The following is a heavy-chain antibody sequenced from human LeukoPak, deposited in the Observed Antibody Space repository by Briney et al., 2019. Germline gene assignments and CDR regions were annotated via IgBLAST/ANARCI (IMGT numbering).Heavy chain of an antibody. CDR3: ARSEIVVVTAMDAFDI. CDR2: IIPIFGTA. V-gene: IGHV1-69*13. CDR1: GGTFSSYA. J-gene: IGHJ3*02. D-gene: IGHD2-21*02. Sequence: GASAKVSCKASGGTFSSYAISWVRQAPGQGLEWMGGIIPIFGTANYAQKFQGRVTITADESTSTAYMELSSLRSEDTAVYYCARSEIVVVTAMDAFDIWGQGTMVTVSS.